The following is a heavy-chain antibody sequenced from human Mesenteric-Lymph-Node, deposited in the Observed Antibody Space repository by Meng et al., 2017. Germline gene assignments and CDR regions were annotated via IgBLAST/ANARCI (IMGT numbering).Heavy chain of an antibody. CDR1: GFTFSTYA. CDR2: LSYDGSNK. V-gene: IGHV3-30*04. D-gene: IGHD5-12*01. J-gene: IGHJ4*02. Sequence: GESLKISCAASGFTFSTYAMHWVRQAPGKGLEWVAILSYDGSNKYYPDSLKGRFTISRDNSKSTLYLQLNSLRPEDTAVYFCARGSGYSGPLDYWGQGTLVTVSS. CDR3: ARGSGYSGPLDY.